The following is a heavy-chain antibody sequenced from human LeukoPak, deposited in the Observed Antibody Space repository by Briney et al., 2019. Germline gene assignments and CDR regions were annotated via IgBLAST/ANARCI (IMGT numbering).Heavy chain of an antibody. J-gene: IGHJ6*03. Sequence: PSETLSLTCAVYGGSFSGFYWTWIRQPPGKGLEWIGEINHSGSTNYNPSLKSRVTVSVDKSKNHFSLNLNSVTAADTAVYYCARYYYYMDVWGKGTSVTVSS. V-gene: IGHV4-34*01. CDR3: ARYYYYMDV. CDR1: GGSFSGFY. CDR2: INHSGST.